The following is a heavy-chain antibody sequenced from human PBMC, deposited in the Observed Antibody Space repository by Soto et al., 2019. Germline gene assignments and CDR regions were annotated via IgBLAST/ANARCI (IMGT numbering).Heavy chain of an antibody. Sequence: GGSLRLSCAASGFTFSSYWMSWVRQAPGKGLEWVANIKQDGSEKYYVDSVKGRFTISRDNAKNSLYLQMNSLRAEDTAVYYCARLMGDSSDAFDIWGQGTMVTVSS. D-gene: IGHD2-21*02. V-gene: IGHV3-7*01. J-gene: IGHJ3*02. CDR2: IKQDGSEK. CDR3: ARLMGDSSDAFDI. CDR1: GFTFSSYW.